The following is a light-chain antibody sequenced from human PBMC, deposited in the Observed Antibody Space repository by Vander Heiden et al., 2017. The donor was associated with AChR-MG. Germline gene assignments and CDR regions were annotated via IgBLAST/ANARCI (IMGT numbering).Light chain of an antibody. CDR1: QSVSSN. CDR3: QQDNNLLF. J-gene: IGKJ1*01. V-gene: IGKV3-15*01. CDR2: GAS. Sequence: EIVMTQSPATLSVSPGERATLSCRASQSVSSNLAWYQQKPGQAPRLLIYGASTRATGIPARFSGSGSGTEFTLTISSLQSEDFAVYYWQQDNNLLFFGQGTKVEIK.